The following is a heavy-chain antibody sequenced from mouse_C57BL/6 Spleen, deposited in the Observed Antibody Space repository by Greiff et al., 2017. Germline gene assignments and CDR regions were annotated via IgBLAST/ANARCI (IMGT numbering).Heavy chain of an antibody. J-gene: IGHJ3*01. Sequence: EVQLQQSGTVLARPGASVKMSCKTSGYTFTSYWMHWVKQRPGQGLEWIGAIYPGNSDTSYNQKFKGKAKLTAVTSASTAYMELSSLTNEDSAVYYCTRDYDYEAWFAYWGQGTLVTVSA. CDR3: TRDYDYEAWFAY. CDR2: IYPGNSDT. V-gene: IGHV1-5*01. CDR1: GYTFTSYW. D-gene: IGHD2-4*01.